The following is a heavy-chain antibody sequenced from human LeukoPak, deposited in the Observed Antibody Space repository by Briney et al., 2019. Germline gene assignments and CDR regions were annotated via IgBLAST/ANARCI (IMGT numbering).Heavy chain of an antibody. Sequence: ASVPVSCPSSGYTFSQYYIHSVRPAPGQGFEWMGWINCKSGVTPYTRKFQGRVSLTRYTSLSTAYIDLSRLTADDSAVYYCARTTVSRTWGSLGHWGEGTLVTVSS. CDR3: ARTTVSRTWGSLGH. J-gene: IGHJ4*02. CDR2: INCKSGVT. D-gene: IGHD4-17*01. CDR1: GYTFSQYY. V-gene: IGHV1-2*02.